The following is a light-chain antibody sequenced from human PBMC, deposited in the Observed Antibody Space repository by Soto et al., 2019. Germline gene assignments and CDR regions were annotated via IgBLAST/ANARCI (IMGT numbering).Light chain of an antibody. CDR1: QSVNGL. V-gene: IGKV3-11*01. CDR2: DAS. J-gene: IGKJ4*01. Sequence: EIMLKQSPATLSLSPGERATLSCRASQSVNGLLGWYQQKPGQAPRLLISDASNRVTGIPARFSGSGFETDFTLTISSLEPEDFAVYYCQQRISWPLTFGGGTKVEIK. CDR3: QQRISWPLT.